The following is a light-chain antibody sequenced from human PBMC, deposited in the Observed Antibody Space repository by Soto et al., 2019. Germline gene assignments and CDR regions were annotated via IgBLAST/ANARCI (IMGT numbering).Light chain of an antibody. CDR1: QSISSY. CDR2: AAS. CDR3: QQSDSTPHT. J-gene: IGKJ1*01. Sequence: DIQMTQSPASLSASVGDRVTSACRASQSISSYLNWYQQKPGKAPNLLIYAASSLQSGVPSRFSGSGSGTDFTFSISSLQPEDFATYYCQQSDSTPHTFGQGTKVDIK. V-gene: IGKV1-39*01.